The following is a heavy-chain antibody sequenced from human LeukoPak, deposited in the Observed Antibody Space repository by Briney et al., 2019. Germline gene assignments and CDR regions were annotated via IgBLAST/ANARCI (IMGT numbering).Heavy chain of an antibody. Sequence: ASAKVSCKASGYIFTGYYMHWVRQAPGQGLEWMGWIIPNSGGTNYAQKCQGRVTMTRDTSISTAYMELSSLRSDDTAVYFCARDSVTMVRGIIHRTSWFDPWGQGTLVTVSS. V-gene: IGHV1-2*02. J-gene: IGHJ5*02. CDR2: IIPNSGGT. CDR1: GYIFTGYY. D-gene: IGHD3-10*01. CDR3: ARDSVTMVRGIIHRTSWFDP.